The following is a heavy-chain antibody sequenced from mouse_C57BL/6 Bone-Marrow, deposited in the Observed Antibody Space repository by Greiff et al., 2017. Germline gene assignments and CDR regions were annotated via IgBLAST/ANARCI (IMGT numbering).Heavy chain of an antibody. Sequence: QVQLQQPGAELVKPGASVKLSCKASGYTFTSYWMQWVKQRPGQGLEWIGEIDPSDSYTNYNQKFKGKATLTVDTSSSTAYMQLSSLTSEDSAVYYCANYDYDGMDYWGQGTSVTVSS. V-gene: IGHV1-50*01. J-gene: IGHJ4*01. CDR2: IDPSDSYT. D-gene: IGHD1-1*02. CDR3: ANYDYDGMDY. CDR1: GYTFTSYW.